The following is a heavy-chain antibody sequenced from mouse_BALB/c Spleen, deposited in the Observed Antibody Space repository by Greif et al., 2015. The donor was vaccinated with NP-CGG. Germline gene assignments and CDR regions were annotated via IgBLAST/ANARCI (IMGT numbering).Heavy chain of an antibody. CDR3: ARDYRYFDA. Sequence: QVQLQHSGAELARPGASVKLSCKASGYTFTDYYINWVKQRTGQGLEWIGEIYPGSGNTYYNEKFKGKATLTADKSSSTAYVQLSSLTSEDAAVYCCARDYRYFDAWGAGTTVTVSS. J-gene: IGHJ1*01. CDR1: GYTFTDYY. CDR2: IYPGSGNT. V-gene: IGHV1-77*01.